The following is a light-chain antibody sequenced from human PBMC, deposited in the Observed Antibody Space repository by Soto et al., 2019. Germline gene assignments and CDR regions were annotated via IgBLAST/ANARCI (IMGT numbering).Light chain of an antibody. V-gene: IGKV1-39*01. CDR1: QSISTY. J-gene: IGKJ1*01. CDR2: AAS. CDR3: QQSLSAPWT. Sequence: DIQMTQSPSSLSASVGDRVTITCRANQSISTYLNWYQQKPGKAPELLIYAASSLQSGVPSRFTGSRSGTDFTLTISSLQPEDFASYYCQQSLSAPWTFGQGTKVDIK.